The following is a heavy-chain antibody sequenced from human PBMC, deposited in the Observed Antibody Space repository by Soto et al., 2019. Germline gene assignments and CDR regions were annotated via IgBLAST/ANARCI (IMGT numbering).Heavy chain of an antibody. CDR2: ISGSGDST. CDR3: AKERSSGWSFDY. Sequence: EVQLLESGGGLVQPGGSLRRSCAASGFTFGTYAMNWVRQAPGKGLEWVSGISGSGDSTYYADSVKGRFTVSRDNSKNTLYLQMNSLRAEDTAVFYCAKERSSGWSFDYWGQGTLVTVSS. D-gene: IGHD6-19*01. V-gene: IGHV3-23*01. CDR1: GFTFGTYA. J-gene: IGHJ4*02.